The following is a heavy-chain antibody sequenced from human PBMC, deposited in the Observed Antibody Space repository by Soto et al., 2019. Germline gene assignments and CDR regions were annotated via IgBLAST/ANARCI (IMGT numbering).Heavy chain of an antibody. CDR3: AREFGSTVFDY. J-gene: IGHJ4*02. V-gene: IGHV1-46*01. D-gene: IGHD3-10*01. CDR1: GYTFTSYY. CDR2: INPSGGST. Sequence: GASVKVSCKASGYTFTSYYIHWARQAPGQGLEWMGIINPSGGSTSYAQKFQGRVTMTRDTSTSTVYMELSSLRSEDTAVYYCAREFGSTVFDYWGQGTLVTVSS.